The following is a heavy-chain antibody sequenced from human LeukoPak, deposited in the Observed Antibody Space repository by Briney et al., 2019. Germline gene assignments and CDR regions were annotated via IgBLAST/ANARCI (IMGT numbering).Heavy chain of an antibody. V-gene: IGHV3-11*01. CDR1: GFTFSDYY. D-gene: IGHD2-15*01. CDR3: ARDLGYCSGGSCSPRGYFDY. Sequence: GGSLRLSCAASGFTFSDYYMSWIRQAPGKGLEWVSYISSSGSTIYYADSVKGRFTISRDNAENSLYLQMNSLRAEDTAVYYCARDLGYCSGGSCSPRGYFDYWGQGTLVTVSS. J-gene: IGHJ4*02. CDR2: ISSSGSTI.